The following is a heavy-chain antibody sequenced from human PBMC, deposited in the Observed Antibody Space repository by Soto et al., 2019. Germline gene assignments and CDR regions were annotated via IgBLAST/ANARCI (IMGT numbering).Heavy chain of an antibody. V-gene: IGHV3-30-3*01. CDR1: GFTFSSYA. D-gene: IGHD4-17*01. CDR3: ARPLWRGDYNWGYFDL. Sequence: QVHLVESGGGVVQPGRSLRLSCAASGFTFSSYAMHWVRQAPGKGLEWVAVISYDGSIKYYVDSVKGRFTISRDNSKNPLYLQMNSLRAEDTAVYYCARPLWRGDYNWGYFDLWGRGTLVTVSS. CDR2: ISYDGSIK. J-gene: IGHJ2*01.